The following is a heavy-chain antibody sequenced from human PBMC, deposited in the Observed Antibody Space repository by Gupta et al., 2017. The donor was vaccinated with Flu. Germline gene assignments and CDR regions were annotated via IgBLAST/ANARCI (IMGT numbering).Heavy chain of an antibody. CDR1: GFTFASYW. V-gene: IGHV3-7*04. CDR2: IKQDGSEK. Sequence: EVQLVESGGGLVQPGGSLRLSCVASGFTFASYWMSWVRQAPGKGPEWVANIKQDGSEKYYVDSVMGRFTISRDNAKNSLYLQMNSLRAEDTAVYDCARDYGDAYWGQGTLVTVSS. CDR3: ARDYGDAY. J-gene: IGHJ4*02. D-gene: IGHD4-17*01.